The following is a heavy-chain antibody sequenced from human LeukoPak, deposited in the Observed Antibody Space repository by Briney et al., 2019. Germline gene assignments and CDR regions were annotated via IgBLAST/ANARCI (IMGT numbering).Heavy chain of an antibody. J-gene: IGHJ4*02. CDR1: GFTFSRYS. CDR2: LSCIRCLI. V-gene: IGHV3-21*01. D-gene: IGHD1-26*01. CDR3: AREFDGSASGAGY. Sequence: PGGSLSLSCAASGFTFSRYSMNWVGQAPGKGLEWVSSLSCIRCLIYYGDSVKGRFTVSRDNAKRSLYLQMNSLRADDTAVYYCAREFDGSASGAGYWGQGTLVTVSS.